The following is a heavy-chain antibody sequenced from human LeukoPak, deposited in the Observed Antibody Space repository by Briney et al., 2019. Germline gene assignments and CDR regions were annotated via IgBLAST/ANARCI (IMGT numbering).Heavy chain of an antibody. CDR1: GFTFSDYY. CDR2: ISSGSTYT. V-gene: IGHV3-11*05. J-gene: IGHJ5*02. CDR3: ARAAIVATNWFDP. Sequence: PGGSLILSCAASGFTFSDYYMGWIRQAPGKGLEWVSSISSGSTYTNYADSVKGRFTISRDNAKNSLYLQMNSLRAEDTAVYYCARAAIVATNWFDPWGQGTLVTVSS. D-gene: IGHD5-12*01.